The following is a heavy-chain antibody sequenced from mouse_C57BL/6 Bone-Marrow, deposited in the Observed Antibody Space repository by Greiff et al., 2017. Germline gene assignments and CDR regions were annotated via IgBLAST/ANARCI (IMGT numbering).Heavy chain of an antibody. CDR1: GYTFASYG. CDR3: AREGVITTVVAPEFAY. V-gene: IGHV1-81*01. CDR2: IYPRSGNT. J-gene: IGHJ3*01. D-gene: IGHD1-1*01. Sequence: VQLQQSGAELARPGASVKLSCKASGYTFASYGISWVKQRTGQGLEWIGEIYPRSGNTYYNEKFKGKATLTADKSSSTAYMELRSLTSEDSAVYFCAREGVITTVVAPEFAYWGQGTLVTVSA.